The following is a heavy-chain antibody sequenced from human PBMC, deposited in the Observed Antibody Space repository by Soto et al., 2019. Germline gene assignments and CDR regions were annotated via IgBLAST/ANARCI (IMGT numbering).Heavy chain of an antibody. CDR1: GGSISSSSYY. CDR3: ARRLWAFGSQY. J-gene: IGHJ4*02. Sequence: QLQLQESGPGLVKPSETLSLTCTVSGGSISSSSYYWGWIRQPPGKGLEWIGSIYYSGSTYYNPSLKSRVTISVDTSKNQFSLKLSSVTAADTAVYYCARRLWAFGSQYWGQGTLVTVSS. CDR2: IYYSGST. D-gene: IGHD3-3*01. V-gene: IGHV4-39*01.